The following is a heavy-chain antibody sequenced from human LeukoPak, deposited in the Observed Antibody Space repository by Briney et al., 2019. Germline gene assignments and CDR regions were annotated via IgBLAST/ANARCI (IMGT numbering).Heavy chain of an antibody. V-gene: IGHV1-18*01. J-gene: IGHJ5*02. CDR2: SSAYNGDT. Sequence: ASVKVSCKASGYTFTSYGVSWVRQAPGQGLEWMGWSSAYNGDTNYAQKFQGRVTMTTDTSTSTVYIELRSLTSDDTAAYYCAREWWGYDVLTGDNWFDPWGQGTLVTVSS. CDR1: GYTFTSYG. CDR3: AREWWGYDVLTGDNWFDP. D-gene: IGHD3-9*01.